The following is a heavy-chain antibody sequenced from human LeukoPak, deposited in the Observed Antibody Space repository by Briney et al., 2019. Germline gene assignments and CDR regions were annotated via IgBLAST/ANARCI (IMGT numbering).Heavy chain of an antibody. J-gene: IGHJ4*02. CDR3: AKDYSLFGAAGNFDY. D-gene: IGHD6-13*01. Sequence: PGGSLRLSCAASGLTFSSYAMSWVRQAPGKGLEWVSAISGSGGSTYYADSVKGRFTISRDNSKNTLYLQMNSLRAEDTAVYYCAKDYSLFGAAGNFDYWGQGTLVTVSS. V-gene: IGHV3-23*01. CDR1: GLTFSSYA. CDR2: ISGSGGST.